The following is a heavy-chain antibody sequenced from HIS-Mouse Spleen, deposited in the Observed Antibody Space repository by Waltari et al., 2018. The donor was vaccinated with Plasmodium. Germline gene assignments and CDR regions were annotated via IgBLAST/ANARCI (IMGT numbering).Heavy chain of an antibody. Sequence: QLQLQESGPGLVKPSETLSLTCTVSGGSISSSSYYWGWIRQPPGKGLEWIGSIYYSGSTYYTPALKSRVTRSVDTSKNQFSRKLSSVTAADTAVYYCARDRITGTSYFDYWGQGTLVTVSS. J-gene: IGHJ4*02. CDR2: IYYSGST. V-gene: IGHV4-39*07. CDR3: ARDRITGTSYFDY. CDR1: GGSISSSSYY. D-gene: IGHD1-7*01.